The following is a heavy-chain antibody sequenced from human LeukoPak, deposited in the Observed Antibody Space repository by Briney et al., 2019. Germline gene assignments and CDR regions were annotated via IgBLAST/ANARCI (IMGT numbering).Heavy chain of an antibody. V-gene: IGHV5-51*01. CDR2: TYPGDSDT. J-gene: IGHJ3*02. CDR3: ARGVWATTTGPNDAFDI. CDR1: GYSFTSYW. D-gene: IGHD4-17*01. Sequence: GESLKISCKGSGYSFTSYWIGWVRQMPGKGLEWMGITYPGDSDTRYSPSFQGQVTISADKSISTAYLQWSSLKASDTAMYYCARGVWATTTGPNDAFDIWGQGTMVTVSS.